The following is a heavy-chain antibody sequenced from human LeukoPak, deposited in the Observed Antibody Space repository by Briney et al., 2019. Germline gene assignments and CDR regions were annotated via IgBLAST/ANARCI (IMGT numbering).Heavy chain of an antibody. CDR3: ARIWFGELNDY. CDR2: INHSGST. Sequence: SETLSLTCAVYGVSFSGYYWSWIRQPPGKGLEWIGEINHSGSTNYNPSLKSRVTISVDTSKNQFSLKLSSVTAADTAVYYCARIWFGELNDYWGQGTLVTVSS. CDR1: GVSFSGYY. V-gene: IGHV4-34*01. D-gene: IGHD3-10*01. J-gene: IGHJ4*02.